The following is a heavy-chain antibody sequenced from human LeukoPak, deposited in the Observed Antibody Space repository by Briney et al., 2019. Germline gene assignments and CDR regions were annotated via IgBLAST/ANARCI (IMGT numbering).Heavy chain of an antibody. Sequence: PSETLSLTCTVSGGSISSSSYYWGWIRQPPGKGLEWIGSIYYSGSTYYNPSLKSRVTMSVDTSKNQFSLKLSSVTAADTAVYYCASSGIAADWGQGTLVTVSS. CDR2: IYYSGST. V-gene: IGHV4-39*01. D-gene: IGHD6-13*01. CDR3: ASSGIAAD. CDR1: GGSISSSSYY. J-gene: IGHJ4*02.